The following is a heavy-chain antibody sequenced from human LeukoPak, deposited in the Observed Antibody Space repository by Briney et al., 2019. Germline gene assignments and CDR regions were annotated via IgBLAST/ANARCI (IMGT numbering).Heavy chain of an antibody. V-gene: IGHV1-18*01. J-gene: IGHJ6*03. D-gene: IGHD5-18*01. CDR3: ARGGYSYGYGFLDYYYYYMDV. CDR2: ISAYNGNT. Sequence: ASVKVSCKASGYTFTSYGISWVRQAPGQGLEWMGWISAYNGNTDYAQKLQGRVTMTTGTSTSTAYMELWSLRSDDTAVYYCARGGYSYGYGFLDYYYYYMDVWGKGTTVTVSS. CDR1: GYTFTSYG.